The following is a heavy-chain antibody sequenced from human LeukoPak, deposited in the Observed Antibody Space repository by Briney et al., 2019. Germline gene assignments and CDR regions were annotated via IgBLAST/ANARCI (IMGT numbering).Heavy chain of an antibody. CDR1: GGSFSGYY. CDR2: IYHSGST. D-gene: IGHD3-16*01. Sequence: KPSETLSLTCTVYGGSFSGYYWGWIRQPPGKGLEWIGSIYHSGSTYYKPSLKSRVTISLDTSKNQFSLKLSSVTAADTAVYYCARGQARLSWFDPWGQGTLVTVSS. V-gene: IGHV4-38-2*02. J-gene: IGHJ5*02. CDR3: ARGQARLSWFDP.